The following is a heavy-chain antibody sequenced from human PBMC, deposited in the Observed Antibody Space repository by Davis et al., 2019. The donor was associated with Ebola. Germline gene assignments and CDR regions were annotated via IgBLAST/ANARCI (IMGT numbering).Heavy chain of an antibody. J-gene: IGHJ4*02. CDR1: GGSISSGDYY. D-gene: IGHD2/OR15-2a*01. CDR2: AYSSGSM. V-gene: IGHV4-39*01. CDR3: ARHSRKGGFDY. Sequence: MPSETLSLTCTVSGGSISSGDYYWGWIRQPPGKGLEWVGSAYSSGSMYHNPSLRGRVTIFVDTSKNQFPLRLISVTAADTAVYYCARHSRKGGFDYWGQGTLVTVSS.